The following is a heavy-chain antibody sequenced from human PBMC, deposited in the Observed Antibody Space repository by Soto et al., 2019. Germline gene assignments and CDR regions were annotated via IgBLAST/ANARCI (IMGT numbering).Heavy chain of an antibody. CDR2: FFIGGNT. J-gene: IGHJ4*02. CDR3: ARMTTTYYDILTGYYNAH. Sequence: PSETLSLTCTVSGGSISSSTYYWGWMRQPPGKGLEWIASFFIGGNTYYNPSLKSRVTISVDTSKNQFSLKLSSVTAADTAVYYCARMTTTYYDILTGYYNAHWGQGTLVTVSS. D-gene: IGHD3-9*01. V-gene: IGHV4-39*07. CDR1: GGSISSSTYY.